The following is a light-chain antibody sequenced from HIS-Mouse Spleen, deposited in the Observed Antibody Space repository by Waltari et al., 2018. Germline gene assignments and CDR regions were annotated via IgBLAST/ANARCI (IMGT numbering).Light chain of an antibody. CDR1: QRVSSSY. J-gene: IGKJ2*01. V-gene: IGKV3-20*01. CDR2: GAS. Sequence: EMVLTQSPGTLSLSPGERATLSCRASQRVSSSYLAWYQQKPGQAPRLLIYGASSRATGIPDRFSGSGSGTDFTLTISRLEPEDFAVYYCQQYGSSPTFGQGTKLEIK. CDR3: QQYGSSPT.